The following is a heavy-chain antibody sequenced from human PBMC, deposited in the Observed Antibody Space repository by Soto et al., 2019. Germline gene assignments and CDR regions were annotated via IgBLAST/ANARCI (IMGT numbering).Heavy chain of an antibody. CDR1: GGSISSGGYY. J-gene: IGHJ4*02. Sequence: QVQLQESGPGLVKPSQTLSLTCTVSGGSISSGGYYWSWIRQHPGKGLEWVGYIYYSGSTNYKPSLQSRLTLSVDTSKNQFSLKLSSVTAADTAVYYCAREGRYCSSTSCPHFDYWGQGTLGTVSS. CDR3: AREGRYCSSTSCPHFDY. D-gene: IGHD2-2*01. CDR2: IYYSGST. V-gene: IGHV4-31*03.